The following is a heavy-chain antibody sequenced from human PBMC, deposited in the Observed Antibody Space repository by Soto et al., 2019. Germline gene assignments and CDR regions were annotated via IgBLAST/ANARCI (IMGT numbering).Heavy chain of an antibody. J-gene: IGHJ5*02. CDR2: ISAYNGNT. D-gene: IGHD3-3*01. CDR1: GYTFTSYG. Sequence: ASVKVSCKASGYTFTSYGISWVRQAPGQGLEWMGWISAYNGNTSYAQKLQGRVTMTTDTSTSTAYMELRSLRSDDTAVYYCAREPPLYYDFWSGYYTRWFDPWGQGTLVTVSS. CDR3: AREPPLYYDFWSGYYTRWFDP. V-gene: IGHV1-18*01.